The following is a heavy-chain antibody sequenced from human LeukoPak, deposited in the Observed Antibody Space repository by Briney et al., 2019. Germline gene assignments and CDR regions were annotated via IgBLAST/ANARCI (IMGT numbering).Heavy chain of an antibody. CDR2: IYYSGST. J-gene: IGHJ5*02. V-gene: IGHV4-59*12. CDR3: AGSYYDILTGYINWFDP. D-gene: IGHD3-9*01. Sequence: SETLSLTCIVSGGSISRYYWSWLRQPPGKGLEWIGSIYYSGSTYYNPSLKSRVTISVDTSKNQFSLKLSSVTAADTAVYYCAGSYYDILTGYINWFDPWGQGTLVTVSS. CDR1: GGSISRYY.